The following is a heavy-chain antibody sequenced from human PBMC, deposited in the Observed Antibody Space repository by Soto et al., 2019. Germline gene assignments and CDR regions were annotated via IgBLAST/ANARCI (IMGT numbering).Heavy chain of an antibody. Sequence: EVQLVESGGGLVQPGGPLRLSCAASGFTFSAYAMHWVRQAPGKGLEYVSAISSSGVSTFYANSVKGRFTISRDNSNNTVYLQMGSLRAEDMAVYYCARDRCTNGVCYAPSDYWGQGTLVTVSS. CDR3: ARDRCTNGVCYAPSDY. CDR1: GFTFSAYA. V-gene: IGHV3-64*01. J-gene: IGHJ4*02. D-gene: IGHD2-8*01. CDR2: ISSSGVST.